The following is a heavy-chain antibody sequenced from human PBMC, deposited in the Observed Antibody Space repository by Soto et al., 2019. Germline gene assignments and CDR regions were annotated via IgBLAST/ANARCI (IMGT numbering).Heavy chain of an antibody. Sequence: PXESLTISCKGSGYSFTSYWIGLVRQMPGKGLEWMEIIYPGDSDTRYSPSFQGQVTISADKSISTAYLQWSSLKASDTAMYYCARQTPFSTGRDYYGMDVWGQGTTVTVSS. CDR1: GYSFTSYW. D-gene: IGHD3-3*02. CDR3: ARQTPFSTGRDYYGMDV. CDR2: IYPGDSDT. J-gene: IGHJ6*02. V-gene: IGHV5-51*01.